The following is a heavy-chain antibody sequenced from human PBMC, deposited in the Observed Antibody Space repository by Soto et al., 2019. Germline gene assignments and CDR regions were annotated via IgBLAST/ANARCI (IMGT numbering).Heavy chain of an antibody. J-gene: IGHJ4*02. Sequence: QVQLVESGGGLVKTSGSLRIACAASGFTFSDYYMSWVRQAPGKGLEWVSYISSTGNTIYYADSVKGRFTISRDNAKNSVYLQMISLRAEDTALYFCAKMSSENYYDPVFSWGQGTLVTVSS. CDR1: GFTFSDYY. CDR2: ISSTGNTI. V-gene: IGHV3-11*01. D-gene: IGHD3-22*01. CDR3: AKMSSENYYDPVFS.